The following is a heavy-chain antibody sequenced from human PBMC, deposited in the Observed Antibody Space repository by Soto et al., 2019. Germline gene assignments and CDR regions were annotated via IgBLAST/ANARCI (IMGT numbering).Heavy chain of an antibody. CDR1: GFTFSSYD. V-gene: IGHV3-13*01. J-gene: IGHJ6*02. CDR3: ARGHEKYYGMDV. CDR2: IGTAGDT. Sequence: EVQLVESGGGLVQPGGSLRLSCAASGFTFSSYDMHWVRQATGKGLEWVSAIGTAGDTYYPGSVKGRFTISRENAKNSLYLQMNSRRAGDTAVYYCARGHEKYYGMDVWGQGTTVTVSS.